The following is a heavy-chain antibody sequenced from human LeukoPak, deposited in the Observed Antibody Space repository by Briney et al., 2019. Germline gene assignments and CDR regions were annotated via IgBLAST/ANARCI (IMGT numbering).Heavy chain of an antibody. Sequence: GGSLRLSCAASGFTFSSYAMSWVRQAPGKGLEWVSAISGSGGSTYYADSVKGRFTISRDNSKTTLYLQMNSLRAEDTAVYYCAKDSGGNYYYYGMDVWGQGTTVTVSS. J-gene: IGHJ6*02. CDR3: AKDSGGNYYYYGMDV. CDR1: GFTFSSYA. D-gene: IGHD1-26*01. V-gene: IGHV3-23*01. CDR2: ISGSGGST.